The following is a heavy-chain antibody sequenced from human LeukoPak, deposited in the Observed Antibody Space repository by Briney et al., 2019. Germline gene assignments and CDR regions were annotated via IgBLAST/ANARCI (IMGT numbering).Heavy chain of an antibody. Sequence: PGGSLRLSCAASGFTFSSYALSWVRQAPGKGLEWVSGISGNSGSTYYADSVKGRFTISRDNSKNTLFLQMNSLRAEDTAVYYCSKGYSSGWYYDYWGQGTLVAVSS. J-gene: IGHJ4*02. D-gene: IGHD6-19*01. CDR3: SKGYSSGWYYDY. CDR1: GFTFSSYA. V-gene: IGHV3-23*01. CDR2: ISGNSGST.